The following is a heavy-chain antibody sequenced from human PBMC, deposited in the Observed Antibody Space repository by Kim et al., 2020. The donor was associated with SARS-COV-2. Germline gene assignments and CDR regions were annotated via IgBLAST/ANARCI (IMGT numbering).Heavy chain of an antibody. D-gene: IGHD4-17*01. CDR2: IYYSGST. Sequence: SETLSLTCTVSGGSISSYYWSWIRQPPGKGLEWIGYIYYSGSTNYNPSLKSRVTISVDTSKNQFSLKLSSVTAADTAVYYCARDTGYGDYGGNWFEPWGQGTLVTVSS. CDR1: GGSISSYY. V-gene: IGHV4-59*01. J-gene: IGHJ5*02. CDR3: ARDTGYGDYGGNWFEP.